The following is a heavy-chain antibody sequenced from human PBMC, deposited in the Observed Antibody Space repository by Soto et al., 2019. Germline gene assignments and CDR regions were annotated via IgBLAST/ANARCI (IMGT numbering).Heavy chain of an antibody. Sequence: VQLVESGGGVVRPGGSLRLSCVASGFTIGGYGMHWVRQAPGRGLEWVAVISEDGTVQRYLDAVKGRFYISRDNPKNTPSLQMYRLSPEDTSVYFCAREFQRGLHAFDIWGQGTVVTVS. D-gene: IGHD4-17*01. CDR3: AREFQRGLHAFDI. J-gene: IGHJ3*02. CDR2: ISEDGTVQ. CDR1: GFTIGGYG. V-gene: IGHV3-30*03.